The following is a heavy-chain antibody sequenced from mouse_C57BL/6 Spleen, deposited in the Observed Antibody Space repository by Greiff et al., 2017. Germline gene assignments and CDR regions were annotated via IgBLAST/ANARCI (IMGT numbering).Heavy chain of an antibody. J-gene: IGHJ4*01. CDR1: GYTFTSYW. Sequence: VQLQQPGAELVKPGASVKLSCKASGYTFTSYWMHWVKQRPGQGLEWIGMIHPNSGSTNYNEKFKSKATLTVDKSSSTAYMQLSSLTSEDSAVYYCARSHYYGSSYVPYAMDYWGQGTSVTVSS. V-gene: IGHV1-64*01. CDR2: IHPNSGST. CDR3: ARSHYYGSSYVPYAMDY. D-gene: IGHD1-1*01.